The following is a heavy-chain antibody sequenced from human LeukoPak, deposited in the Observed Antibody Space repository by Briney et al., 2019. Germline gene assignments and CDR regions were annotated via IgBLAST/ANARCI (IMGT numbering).Heavy chain of an antibody. CDR1: GFSFRSYG. CDR2: ISHDGNMK. V-gene: IGHV3-30*03. J-gene: IGHJ4*02. D-gene: IGHD1-1*01. Sequence: PGGSLRLSCAASGFSFRSYGMHWIRQAPGKGLEWVALISHDGNMKFYTDSVKGRFTISRDSSQNTLFLHMNSLRAEGTALYYCARNEGPNKAFDYWGQGTLVTVSS. CDR3: ARNEGPNKAFDY.